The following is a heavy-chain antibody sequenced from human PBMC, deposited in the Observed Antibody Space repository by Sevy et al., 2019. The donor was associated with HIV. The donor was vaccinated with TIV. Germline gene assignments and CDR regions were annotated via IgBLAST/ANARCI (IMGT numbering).Heavy chain of an antibody. CDR2: ISSSGSTI. CDR3: ARDAVTDFDY. CDR1: GFTFSSYE. Sequence: GGSLRLSCAASGFTFSSYEMNWVRQAPGKGLERVSYISSSGSTIYYADSVKGRFTISRDNAKNSLYLQMNSLRAEDTAIYYCARDAVTDFDYWGQGTLVLVSS. V-gene: IGHV3-48*03. J-gene: IGHJ4*02. D-gene: IGHD2-21*02.